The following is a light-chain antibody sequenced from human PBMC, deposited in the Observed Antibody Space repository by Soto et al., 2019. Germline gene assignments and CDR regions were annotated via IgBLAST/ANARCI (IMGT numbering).Light chain of an antibody. V-gene: IGLV2-14*01. CDR1: SSNIGAGFD. CDR3: SSYTSSSTGV. J-gene: IGLJ1*01. Sequence: QSVLTQPPSVSGAPGQRVTISCTGNSSNIGAGFDVHWYQQHPGKAPKLMIYEVSNRPSGVSNRFSGSKSGNTASLTISGLQAEDEADYYCSSYTSSSTGVFGTGTKVTVL. CDR2: EVS.